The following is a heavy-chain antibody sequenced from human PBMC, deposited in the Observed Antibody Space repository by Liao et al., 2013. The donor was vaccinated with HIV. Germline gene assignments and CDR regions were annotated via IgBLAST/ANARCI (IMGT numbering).Heavy chain of an antibody. J-gene: IGHJ4*02. Sequence: QVQLQQWGAGLLKPSETLSLTCAVYGGSFSGYYWSWIRQPPGKGLEWIGEINHSGSTNYNPSLKSRVTISVDTSKNQFSLKLSSVTAADTAVYYCARGRRGNSGNYIDYWGQGTLVTVSS. D-gene: IGHD4-23*01. CDR2: INHSGST. V-gene: IGHV4-34*01. CDR1: GGSFSGYY. CDR3: ARGRRGNSGNYIDY.